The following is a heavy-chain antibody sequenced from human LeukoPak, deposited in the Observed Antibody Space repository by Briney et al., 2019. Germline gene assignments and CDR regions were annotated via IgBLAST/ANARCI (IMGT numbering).Heavy chain of an antibody. V-gene: IGHV3-30*03. CDR1: GFTFSSYG. D-gene: IGHD1-14*01. CDR2: ISYDGSNK. J-gene: IGHJ6*02. Sequence: GGSLRLSCAASGFTFSSYGMHWVRQAPGKGLECVAVISYDGSNKYHADSVKGRFTISRDNSKNTLYLQMNSLRAEDTAVYYCARGPLNHRYYYGMDVWGQGTTVTVSS. CDR3: ARGPLNHRYYYGMDV.